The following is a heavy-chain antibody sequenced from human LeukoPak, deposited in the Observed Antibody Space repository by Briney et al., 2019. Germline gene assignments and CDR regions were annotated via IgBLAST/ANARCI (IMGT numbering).Heavy chain of an antibody. J-gene: IGHJ6*02. D-gene: IGHD1-14*01. CDR2: TNSDGSST. Sequence: GGSLRLSCAASGFTFSGYLVHWVRQAPGKGLVWVSRTNSDGSSTAYADSVKGRFTISRDNAKNTVYLQMNSLRAEDTAVYYCARNRGSGYGMDVWGQGTTVTVSS. CDR1: GFTFSGYL. CDR3: ARNRGSGYGMDV. V-gene: IGHV3-74*01.